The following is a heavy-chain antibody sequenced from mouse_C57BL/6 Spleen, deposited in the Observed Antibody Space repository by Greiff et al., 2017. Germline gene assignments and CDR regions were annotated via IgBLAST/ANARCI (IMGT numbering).Heavy chain of an antibody. V-gene: IGHV1-62-2*01. CDR3: ARHERGVYYGSSWYFDV. D-gene: IGHD1-1*01. J-gene: IGHJ1*03. CDR2: FYPGSGSI. CDR1: GYTFTEYT. Sequence: QVQLQQSGAELVKPGASVKLSCKASGYTFTEYTIHWVKQRSGQGLEWIGWFYPGSGSIKYNEKFKDKATLTADKSSSTVYMELSRLTSEDSAVYFCARHERGVYYGSSWYFDVWGTGTTVTVSS.